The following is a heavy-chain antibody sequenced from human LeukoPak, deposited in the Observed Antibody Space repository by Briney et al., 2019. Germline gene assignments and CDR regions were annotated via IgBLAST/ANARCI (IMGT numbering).Heavy chain of an antibody. CDR3: ARGHQLLYTGAFDI. D-gene: IGHD2-2*02. Sequence: KPGGSLRLSCAASGFTFSSYSMNWVRQAPGKGLEWVSSISSSSSYIYYADSVKGRFTISRDNAKNSLYLQMNSLRAEDTAVYYCARGHQLLYTGAFDIRGQGTMVTVSS. CDR1: GFTFSSYS. V-gene: IGHV3-21*01. CDR2: ISSSSSYI. J-gene: IGHJ3*02.